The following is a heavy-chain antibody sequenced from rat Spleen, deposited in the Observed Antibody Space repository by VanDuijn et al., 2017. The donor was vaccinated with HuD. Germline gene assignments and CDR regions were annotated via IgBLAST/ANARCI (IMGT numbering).Heavy chain of an antibody. V-gene: IGHV5-7*01. CDR3: ARHRRGFDY. J-gene: IGHJ2*01. Sequence: EVQLVESGGGLVQPGRSLKLSCAASGFTFSDYNMAWVRQAPKKGLEWVATISYDGSSTYYRDSVKGRFTISRDNAKSTLYLQMDSLRSEDTATYYCARHRRGFDYWGQGVMVTVSS. CDR2: ISYDGSST. CDR1: GFTFSDYN.